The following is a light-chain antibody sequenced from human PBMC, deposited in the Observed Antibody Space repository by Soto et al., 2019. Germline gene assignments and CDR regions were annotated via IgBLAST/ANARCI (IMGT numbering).Light chain of an antibody. V-gene: IGKV1-9*01. CDR1: QDIAIY. CDR2: AAS. Sequence: IQLTQSPSSLSASVGDRVTITCRASQDIAIYLAWYQQKPGEAPKLLIYAASTLYGGVPSRFSGSGSGTDFALTISRLEPEDFAVYYCQQYGRPFGQGTKVDIK. J-gene: IGKJ1*01. CDR3: QQYGRP.